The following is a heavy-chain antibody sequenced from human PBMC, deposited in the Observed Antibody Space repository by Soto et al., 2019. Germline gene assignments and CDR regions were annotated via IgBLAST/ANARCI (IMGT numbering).Heavy chain of an antibody. CDR3: ARGNCGSSTMFAY. V-gene: IGHV4-30-2*01. D-gene: IGHD6-6*01. CDR2: IYHSGST. Sequence: SQTLSLTCAVSGGSISSGGYSLSWIRQPPGKGLEWIGYIYHSGSTYYNPSLKSRVTISVDRSKNQFSLKLSSVTAADTAVYYCARGNCGSSTMFAYWGQRTLVIGSS. J-gene: IGHJ4*02. CDR1: GGSISSGGYS.